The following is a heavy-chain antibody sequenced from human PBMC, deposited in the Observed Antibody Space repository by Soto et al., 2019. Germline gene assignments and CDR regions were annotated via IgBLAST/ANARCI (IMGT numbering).Heavy chain of an antibody. CDR2: ISSSSRYI. CDR1: GFIFSSYS. J-gene: IGHJ4*02. Sequence: NPGGSLRLSCAASGFIFSSYSMNWVRQAPGKGLEWVSSISSSSRYIYYADSLKGRFSISRDNAKNSLYLQMNSLRVEDTAVYYCTREPASSSGSPVSFDHWGQGTLVTVAS. D-gene: IGHD6-19*01. CDR3: TREPASSSGSPVSFDH. V-gene: IGHV3-21*01.